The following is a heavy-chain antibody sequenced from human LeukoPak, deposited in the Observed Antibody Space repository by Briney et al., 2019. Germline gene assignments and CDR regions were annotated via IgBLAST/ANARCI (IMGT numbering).Heavy chain of an antibody. CDR1: GFTFGSYG. Sequence: GRSLRLSCKASGFTFGSYGMHWVRQAPGKGLEWVALISYDGSNEYYGDSVKGRFTISRDNSKSTLYLQMNSLRAEDTAVYYCAKDQGYTYGHSFDYWGQGTLVTVSS. J-gene: IGHJ4*02. CDR2: ISYDGSNE. CDR3: AKDQGYTYGHSFDY. V-gene: IGHV3-30*18. D-gene: IGHD5-18*01.